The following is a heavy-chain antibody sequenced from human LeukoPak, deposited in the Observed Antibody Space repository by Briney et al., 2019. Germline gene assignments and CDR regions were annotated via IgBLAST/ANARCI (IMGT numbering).Heavy chain of an antibody. CDR1: GDSVSSNSAA. CDR2: TYYRSKWYN. V-gene: IGHV6-1*01. Sequence: SQTLSLTCAISGDSVSSNSAAWNWIRQSPSRGLEWLGRTYYRSKWYNDYAVSVKSRITINPDTSKNQFSLQLNSVTPEDTAVYYCARSTPSLLAYYYYGMDVWGQGTTVTVSS. CDR3: ARSTPSLLAYYYYGMDV. J-gene: IGHJ6*02.